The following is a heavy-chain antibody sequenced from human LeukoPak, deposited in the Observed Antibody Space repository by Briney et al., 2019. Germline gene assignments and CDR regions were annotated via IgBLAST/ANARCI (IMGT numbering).Heavy chain of an antibody. V-gene: IGHV3-21*01. CDR3: ARMGVGGSSTGAIFD. CDR2: ISSSSSYI. CDR1: QFTFSSYS. J-gene: IGHJ4*02. D-gene: IGHD2-2*01. Sequence: GGSLRLSCAASQFTFSSYSMNWDRQAPGKGLEWVSSISSSSSYIYYADSVKGRFTISRDNAKNSLYLQMNSLRAEDTAVYYCARMGVGGSSTGAIFDWGQGTLVTVSS.